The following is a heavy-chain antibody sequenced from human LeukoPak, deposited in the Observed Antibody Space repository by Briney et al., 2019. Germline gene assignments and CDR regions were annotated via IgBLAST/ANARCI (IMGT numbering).Heavy chain of an antibody. CDR2: ISSSGTTT. J-gene: IGHJ6*02. CDR3: ARYSGSYAYDGLDV. D-gene: IGHD1-26*01. CDR1: GFTFSSYI. Sequence: GGSLRLSCAASGFTFSSYIMSWVRQAPGKGLQWVSYISSSGTTTYYADSVKGRFTISRDNAKKSLYLQMNSLRDEDTAVYYCARYSGSYAYDGLDVWGQGTTVTVSS. V-gene: IGHV3-48*02.